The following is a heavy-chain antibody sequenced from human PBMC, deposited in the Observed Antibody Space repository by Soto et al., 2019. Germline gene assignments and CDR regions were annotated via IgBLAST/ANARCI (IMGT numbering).Heavy chain of an antibody. V-gene: IGHV3-33*01. CDR1: GFTFSSYG. CDR3: ARDGNGDYDYYYDYMHV. J-gene: IGHJ6*03. D-gene: IGHD4-17*01. Sequence: QVQLVESGGGVVQPGRSLRLSCAASGFTFSSYGMHWVRQAPGKGLEWAAVIGYDGSNKYYAYSGKGRFTSSRDNSKNTLYLEMNSLGAEDTAVYYCARDGNGDYDYYYDYMHVWGKGTTVTVSS. CDR2: IGYDGSNK.